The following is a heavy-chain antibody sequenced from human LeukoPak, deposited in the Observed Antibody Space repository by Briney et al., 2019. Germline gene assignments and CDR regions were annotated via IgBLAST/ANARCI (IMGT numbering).Heavy chain of an antibody. CDR1: GGSISSYY. D-gene: IGHD3-22*01. CDR3: ARAGAGYDSSGYYSYYFDY. CDR2: IYYSGST. Sequence: SETLSLTCTVSGGSISSYYWSWIRQPPGKGLEWIGYIYYSGSTNYNPSLKNRVTISVDTSKNQFSPKLSSVTAADTAVYYCARAGAGYDSSGYYSYYFDYWGQGTLVTVSS. V-gene: IGHV4-59*01. J-gene: IGHJ4*02.